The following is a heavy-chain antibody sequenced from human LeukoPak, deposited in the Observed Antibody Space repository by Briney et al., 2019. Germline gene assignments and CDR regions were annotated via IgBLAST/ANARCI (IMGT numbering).Heavy chain of an antibody. V-gene: IGHV4-59*08. D-gene: IGHD1-26*01. J-gene: IGHJ4*02. CDR1: GGSISSYY. CDR3: ARHGGNIVGANYFDY. Sequence: SETLSLTCTVSGGSISSYYWSWIRQPPGKGLEWIGYIYYSGSTNYNPSLKSRVTISVDTSKNQFSLKLSSVTAADTAVYYCARHGGNIVGANYFDYWGQGTPVTVSS. CDR2: IYYSGST.